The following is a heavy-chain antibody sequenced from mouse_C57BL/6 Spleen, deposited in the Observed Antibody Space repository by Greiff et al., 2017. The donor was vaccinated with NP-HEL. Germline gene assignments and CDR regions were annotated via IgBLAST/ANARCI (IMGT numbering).Heavy chain of an antibody. Sequence: QVQLQQPGTELVKPGASVKLSCKASGYTFTSYWMHWVKQRPGQGLEWIGNINPCNGCTNYNEKFKGKATLTVDKSSSTAYMQLSSLTSEDSADYYCVTVVATRYFDVWGTGTTVTVST. CDR1: GYTFTSYW. V-gene: IGHV1-53*01. J-gene: IGHJ1*03. D-gene: IGHD1-1*01. CDR2: INPCNGCT. CDR3: VTVVATRYFDV.